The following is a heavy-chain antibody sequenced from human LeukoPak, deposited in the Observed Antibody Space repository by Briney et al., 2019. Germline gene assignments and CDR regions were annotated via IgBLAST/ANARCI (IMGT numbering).Heavy chain of an antibody. Sequence: PGGSLRLSCAASEFTFSTHWRHWVRHAPGKGLVWVSRIDTGGSSTHYADSVKGRFTISRDNAKNTLYLQMNSLRAEDTAVYYCARAVYGSGSCMDVWGKGTTVTVSS. CDR3: ARAVYGSGSCMDV. D-gene: IGHD3-10*01. CDR1: EFTFSTHW. CDR2: IDTGGSST. J-gene: IGHJ6*03. V-gene: IGHV3-74*01.